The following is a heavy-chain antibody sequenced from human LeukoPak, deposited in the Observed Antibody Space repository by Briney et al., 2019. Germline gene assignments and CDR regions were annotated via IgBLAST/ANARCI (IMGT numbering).Heavy chain of an antibody. V-gene: IGHV3-9*01. Sequence: PGGSLRLSCAASGFTFDDYAMHWVRQAPGKGLEWVSGISWNSGSIGYVDSVKGRFTISRDNAKNSLYLQMNSLRAEDTALYYCAKENYGDYDVGYFDYWGQGTLVTVSS. CDR1: GFTFDDYA. J-gene: IGHJ4*02. CDR2: ISWNSGSI. D-gene: IGHD4-17*01. CDR3: AKENYGDYDVGYFDY.